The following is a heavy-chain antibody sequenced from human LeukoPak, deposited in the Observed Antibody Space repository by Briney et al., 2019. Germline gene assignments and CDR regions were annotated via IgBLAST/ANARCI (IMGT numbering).Heavy chain of an antibody. CDR1: GYTFTSYD. J-gene: IGHJ3*02. CDR3: ARFQRYSDAFDI. V-gene: IGHV1-2*02. CDR2: INPNSGGT. D-gene: IGHD1-14*01. Sequence: GASVKVSCKASGYTFTSYDINWVRQAPGQGLEWMGWINPNSGGTNYAQKFQGRVTMTRDTSISTAYMELSRLRSDDTAVYYCARFQRYSDAFDIWGQGTMVTVSS.